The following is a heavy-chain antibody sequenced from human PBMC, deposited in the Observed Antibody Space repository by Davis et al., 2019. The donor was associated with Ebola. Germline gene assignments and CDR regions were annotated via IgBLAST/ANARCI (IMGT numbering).Heavy chain of an antibody. CDR2: IKTDGSMT. CDR1: GFSFSSYW. CDR3: LGGIYGMDV. V-gene: IGHV3-74*01. J-gene: IGHJ6*04. Sequence: HTGGSLRLSCAASGFSFSSYWMHWVRQAPGTGLVWVSRIKTDGSMTGYGDSVQGRFTTSRDNAKNTLYLQMNDLRAEDTAVYYCLGGIYGMDVWGKGTTVTVSS. D-gene: IGHD3-16*01.